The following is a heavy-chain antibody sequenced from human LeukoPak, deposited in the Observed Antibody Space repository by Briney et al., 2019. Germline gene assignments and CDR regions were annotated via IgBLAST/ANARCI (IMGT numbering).Heavy chain of an antibody. V-gene: IGHV3-15*01. Sequence: KPGGSLRLSCAASEFTINDARMSWVRQAPGKGLEWVGRIKSKTDGGTTEYAAPVKGRFTISRDDSKNTLYLQMNSLKTEDTAMYYCSSWGSTPGVSSDDYWGQGTLVTVSS. CDR3: SSWGSTPGVSSDDY. D-gene: IGHD6-6*01. CDR1: EFTINDAR. CDR2: IKSKTDGGTT. J-gene: IGHJ4*02.